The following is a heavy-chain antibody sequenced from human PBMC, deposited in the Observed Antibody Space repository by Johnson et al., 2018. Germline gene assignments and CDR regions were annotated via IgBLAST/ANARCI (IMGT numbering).Heavy chain of an antibody. D-gene: IGHD3-10*01. CDR3: ARFNYYGSGSYSIDY. CDR1: GGSISSSNW. Sequence: VQLWETGPGLVKPSGTLSLTCAVSGGSISSSNWWTWVRQPPGKGLEWIGEIYHSVRTNYNTSLKSRVTISVDKSKNQFSLKLSSVTAAATAVYSCARFNYYGSGSYSIDYWGQGTLVTVSP. V-gene: IGHV4-4*02. J-gene: IGHJ4*02. CDR2: IYHSVRT.